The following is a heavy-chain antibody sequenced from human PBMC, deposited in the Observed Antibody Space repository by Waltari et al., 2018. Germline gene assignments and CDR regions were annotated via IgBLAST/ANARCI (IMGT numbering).Heavy chain of an antibody. CDR3: AFTTVTTGWFDP. Sequence: EVQLVESGGGLVQPGRSLRLSCAASGFTFDDYAMHWVRQAPGKGLEWVSGISWNSGSIGYADSVKGRFTISRDNAKNSLYLQMNSLRAEDTALYYCAFTTVTTGWFDPWGQGTLVTVSS. V-gene: IGHV3-9*01. J-gene: IGHJ5*02. CDR1: GFTFDDYA. D-gene: IGHD4-4*01. CDR2: ISWNSGSI.